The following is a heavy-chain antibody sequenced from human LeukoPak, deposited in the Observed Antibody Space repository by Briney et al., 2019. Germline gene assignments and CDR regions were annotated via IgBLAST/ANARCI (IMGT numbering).Heavy chain of an antibody. D-gene: IGHD4-17*01. CDR1: GGSFISHY. CDR3: AGDPTTVTKGLEI. V-gene: IGHV4-59*11. CDR2: ISYIGST. Sequence: PAETLSLTCTVSGGSFISHYWSWIRQPPGKGLEWIGYISYIGSTNYNPSLKSRVPISIDTSKNQFSPKLRSVTAADAAVYFCAGDPTTVTKGLEIWGQGTMVTVSS. J-gene: IGHJ3*02.